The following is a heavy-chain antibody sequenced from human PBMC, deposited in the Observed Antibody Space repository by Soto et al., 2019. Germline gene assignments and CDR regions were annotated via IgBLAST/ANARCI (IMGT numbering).Heavy chain of an antibody. J-gene: IGHJ5*02. CDR1: GFTFSSYA. CDR2: ISYDGSNK. CDR3: ARDFYGDSGYNWFDP. D-gene: IGHD4-17*01. Sequence: GGSLRLSCAASGFTFSSYAMHWVRQAPGKGLEWVAVISYDGSNKYYADSVKGRFTISRDNSKNTLYLQMNSLRAEDTAVYYCARDFYGDSGYNWFDPWGQGTLVTVSS. V-gene: IGHV3-30-3*01.